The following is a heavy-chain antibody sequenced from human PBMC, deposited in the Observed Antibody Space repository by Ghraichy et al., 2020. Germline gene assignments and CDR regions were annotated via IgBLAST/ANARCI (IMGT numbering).Heavy chain of an antibody. J-gene: IGHJ4*02. CDR2: IYSSGST. D-gene: IGHD3-3*01. CDR1: GGSISGSSYY. CDR3: ARYYEFWSGQLWMRNYFDY. Sequence: SQTLSLTCTVSGGSISGSSYYWGWIRQPPGKGLEWIGSIYSSGSTYYNPSLKSRVSISVDTSKNQFSLKVTSVTAADTAVYYCARYYEFWSGQLWMRNYFDYWGKGTLVTVSS. V-gene: IGHV4-39*01.